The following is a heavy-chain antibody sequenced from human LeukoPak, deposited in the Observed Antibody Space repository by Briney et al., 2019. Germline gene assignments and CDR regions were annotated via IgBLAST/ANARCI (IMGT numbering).Heavy chain of an antibody. J-gene: IGHJ4*02. V-gene: IGHV3-23*01. CDR3: AKYNWDDDFFDY. D-gene: IGHD1-20*01. CDR1: GFTFSSYA. CDR2: VTGGRGGGT. Sequence: PGGSLRLSCAASGFTFSSYAMSWVRQAPGRGLEWVSTVTGGRGGGTYYADSVEGRFTISRANSKNTVYLQMNSLTAEDTAVYYCAKYNWDDDFFDYWGQGSLVTVAS.